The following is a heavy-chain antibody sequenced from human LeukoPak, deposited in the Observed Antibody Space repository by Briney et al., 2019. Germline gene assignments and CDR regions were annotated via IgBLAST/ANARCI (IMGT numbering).Heavy chain of an antibody. CDR3: ASPGQTDAFDI. D-gene: IGHD1-14*01. CDR2: ISAYNGNT. CDR1: GYTFTSYG. V-gene: IGHV1-18*01. Sequence: ASVKVSCKASGYTFTSYGISWVRQAPGQGLEWMGWISAYNGNTNYAQKFQGRVTMTRDTSISTAYMELSRLRSDDTAVYYCASPGQTDAFDIWGQGTMVTVSS. J-gene: IGHJ3*02.